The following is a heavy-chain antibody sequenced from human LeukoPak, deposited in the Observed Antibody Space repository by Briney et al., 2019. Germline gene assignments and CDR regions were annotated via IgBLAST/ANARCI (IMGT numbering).Heavy chain of an antibody. Sequence: ASEKVSCKAFGYTITGYYIHWVRQAPGQGLEWMGWINANNGGTNSAQKFQGRVTMTRDTSIGTAYMELNRLTYDDTAVYYCGRDRHWNQGNFDYWGQGTLVTVSS. CDR3: GRDRHWNQGNFDY. V-gene: IGHV1-2*02. CDR2: INANNGGT. D-gene: IGHD1-1*01. J-gene: IGHJ4*02. CDR1: GYTITGYY.